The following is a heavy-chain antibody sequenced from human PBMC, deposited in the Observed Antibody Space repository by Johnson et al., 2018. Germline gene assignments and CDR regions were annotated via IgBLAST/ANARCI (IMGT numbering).Heavy chain of an antibody. V-gene: IGHV3-30*18. Sequence: VQLVQSGGGVVQPGGSLRLSCAASGFTFSRHGMHWVRQVPGKGPEWVAVISSDGGTDYYADTVKGRFTIFRDNSRNTFTLQMNSLRPGDTALYYCAKEGDNISYLSFDYWGQGTLVTVSS. CDR2: ISSDGGTD. CDR1: GFTFSRHG. J-gene: IGHJ4*02. D-gene: IGHD1-1*01. CDR3: AKEGDNISYLSFDY.